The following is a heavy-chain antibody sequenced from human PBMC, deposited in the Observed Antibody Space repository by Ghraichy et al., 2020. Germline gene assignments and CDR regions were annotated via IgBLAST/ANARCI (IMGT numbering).Heavy chain of an antibody. V-gene: IGHV4-34*01. CDR2: INHSGST. CDR3: ARSRIQLWLRAFDI. CDR1: GGSFSGYY. J-gene: IGHJ3*02. Sequence: SETPSLTCAVYGGSFSGYYWSWIRQPPGKGLEWIGEINHSGSTNYNPSLKSRVTISVDTSKNQFSLKLSSVTAADTAVYYCARSRIQLWLRAFDIWGQGTMVTVSS. D-gene: IGHD5-18*01.